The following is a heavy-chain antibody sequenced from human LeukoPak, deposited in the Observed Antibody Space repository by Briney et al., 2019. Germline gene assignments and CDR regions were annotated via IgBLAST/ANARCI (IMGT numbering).Heavy chain of an antibody. CDR2: IRSKANSYAT. CDR1: GFTFSGSA. CDR3: GKEEQRVITPGLDY. V-gene: IGHV3-73*01. Sequence: GGSLSLSCAASGFTFSGSAMHWVRQASGKGLEWVGRIRSKANSYATAYAASVKGRFTISRDDSKNTAYLQMNSLKTEDTAVYYCGKEEQRVITPGLDYWGQGTLVTVSS. D-gene: IGHD4-23*01. J-gene: IGHJ4*02.